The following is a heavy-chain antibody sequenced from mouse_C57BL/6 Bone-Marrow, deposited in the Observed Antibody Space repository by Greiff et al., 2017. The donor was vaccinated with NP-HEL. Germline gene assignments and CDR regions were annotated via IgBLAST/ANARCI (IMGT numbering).Heavy chain of an antibody. J-gene: IGHJ4*01. CDR3: AKNWRDSYAMDY. CDR2: IWRGGST. V-gene: IGHV2-5*01. Sequence: VQLQQSGPGLVQPSQSLSITCTVSGFSLTSYGVHWVRQSPGKGLEWLGVIWRGGSTDYNAAFMSRLSITKDNSKSQVFFKMNRLQADDTAIYYCAKNWRDSYAMDYWGQGTSVTVSS. CDR1: GFSLTSYG.